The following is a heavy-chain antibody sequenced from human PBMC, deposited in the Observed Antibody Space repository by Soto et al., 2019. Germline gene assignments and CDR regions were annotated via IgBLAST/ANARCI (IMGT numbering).Heavy chain of an antibody. Sequence: SVQVACKASGYTFTSYGISWVRQATGQGLEWMGRIIPILGIANYAQKFQGRVTITADKSTSTAYMELSSLRSEDTAVYYCAGGIAAAGTLDAEYFQHWGQGTLVTVSS. CDR1: GYTFTSYG. CDR2: IIPILGIA. J-gene: IGHJ1*01. CDR3: AGGIAAAGTLDAEYFQH. D-gene: IGHD6-13*01. V-gene: IGHV1-69*04.